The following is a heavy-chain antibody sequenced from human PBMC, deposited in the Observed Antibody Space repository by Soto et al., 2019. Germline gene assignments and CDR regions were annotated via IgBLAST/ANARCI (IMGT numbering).Heavy chain of an antibody. V-gene: IGHV1-69*13. CDR2: IIPIFGTA. J-gene: IGHJ5*02. CDR1: GGTFSSYA. Sequence: SVKVSCKASGGTFSSYAISWVRQAPGQGLEWMGGIIPIFGTANYAQKFQGRVTITADESTSTAXXXXXXXXXXDTAVYYCAXXXXXXXXYDYGPGGYGQSPSGFDPWGQGTLVTVSS. CDR3: AXXXXXXXXYDYGPGGYGQSPSGFDP. D-gene: IGHD3-10*01.